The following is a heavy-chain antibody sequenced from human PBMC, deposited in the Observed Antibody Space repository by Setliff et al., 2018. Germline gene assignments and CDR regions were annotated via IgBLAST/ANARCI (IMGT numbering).Heavy chain of an antibody. CDR1: GASIRNNYY. Sequence: SETLSLTCAVSGASIRNNYYWGWIRQSPGTGLEWIGHIYGTGSTSYNPSLKSRVTISVDTSKNQFSLKLSSVTAADTAVYYCARAGYYGSGTYTLWGQGTLVTVSS. V-gene: IGHV4-59*08. CDR2: IYGTGST. D-gene: IGHD3-10*01. J-gene: IGHJ4*02. CDR3: ARAGYYGSGTYTL.